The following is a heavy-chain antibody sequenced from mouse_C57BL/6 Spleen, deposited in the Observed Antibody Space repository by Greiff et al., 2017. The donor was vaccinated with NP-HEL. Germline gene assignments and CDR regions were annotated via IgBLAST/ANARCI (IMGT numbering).Heavy chain of an antibody. J-gene: IGHJ4*01. D-gene: IGHD1-1*01. CDR3: ARSYYYGSGDYAMDY. CDR2: IWTGGGT. Sequence: VMLVESGPGLVAPSQSLSITCTVSGFSLTSYAISWVRQPPGKGLEWLGVIWTGGGTNYNSALKSRLSISKDNSKSQVFLKLNSLQTDDTARYYCARSYYYGSGDYAMDYWGQGTSVTVSS. V-gene: IGHV2-9-1*01. CDR1: GFSLTSYA.